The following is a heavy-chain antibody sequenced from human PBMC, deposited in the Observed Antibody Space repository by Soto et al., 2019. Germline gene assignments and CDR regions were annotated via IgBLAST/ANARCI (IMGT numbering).Heavy chain of an antibody. J-gene: IGHJ4*02. CDR1: GFTFYNYA. D-gene: IGHD2-2*01. CDR2: ITGSGSDT. Sequence: GSLRLSCAASGFTFYNYAMGWVRQAPVKGLEWVSAITGSGSDTYYVDSVKGRFTISRDNSENTLYLQMNSLRAEDTAIYYCAKLGSSSWSPHYYFDYWGQGTLVTVSS. CDR3: AKLGSSSWSPHYYFDY. V-gene: IGHV3-23*01.